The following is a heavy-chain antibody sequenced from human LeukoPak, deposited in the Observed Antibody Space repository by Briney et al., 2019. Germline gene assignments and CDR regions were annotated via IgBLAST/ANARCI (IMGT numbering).Heavy chain of an antibody. CDR2: TSGSSGST. Sequence: GGSLRLSCAASGFTFSSYAMSWVRQAPGKGLEWVSATSGSSGSTYYADSVKGRFTISRDNSKNTLYLQMNSLRAEDTAVYYCAKAGYCSSTSCLVLDAFDIWGQGTMVTVSS. CDR3: AKAGYCSSTSCLVLDAFDI. V-gene: IGHV3-23*01. J-gene: IGHJ3*02. CDR1: GFTFSSYA. D-gene: IGHD2-2*01.